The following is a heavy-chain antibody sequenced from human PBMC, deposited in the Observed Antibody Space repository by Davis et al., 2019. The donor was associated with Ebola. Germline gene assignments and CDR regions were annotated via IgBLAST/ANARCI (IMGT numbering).Heavy chain of an antibody. CDR1: GFTFSSYW. CDR2: IKPDGSEK. CDR3: ARGFGEYRY. Sequence: GSLRLSCAASGFTFSSYWMSWVRQAPGKGLEWVANIKPDGSEKYYVDSVKGRFTISRDNAKTSLYLQMNTLRAEDTAVYYCARGFGEYRYWGQGTLVTVSS. V-gene: IGHV3-7*03. J-gene: IGHJ4*02. D-gene: IGHD3-10*01.